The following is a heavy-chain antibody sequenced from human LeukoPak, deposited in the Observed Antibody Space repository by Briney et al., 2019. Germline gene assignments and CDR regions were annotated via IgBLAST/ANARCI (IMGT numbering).Heavy chain of an antibody. CDR1: GYTFTSYD. Sequence: ASVTVSCKASGYTFTSYDFNWVRQAPGQGLEWMGWMSPISGHTASAQKFQGRITLTRDTSASTAYMEVNSLTSEDTAVYYCARSPVGVWKSHDFWGQGTLVIVSS. V-gene: IGHV1-8*01. CDR2: MSPISGHT. CDR3: ARSPVGVWKSHDF. J-gene: IGHJ4*02. D-gene: IGHD3-3*01.